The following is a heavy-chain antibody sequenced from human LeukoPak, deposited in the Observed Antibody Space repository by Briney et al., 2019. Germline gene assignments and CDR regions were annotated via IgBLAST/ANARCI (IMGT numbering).Heavy chain of an antibody. CDR2: INHSGST. Sequence: SETLSLTCAVYGGSFSGYYWSWIRQPPGKGLEWIGEINHSGSTNYNPSLKSRVTISVDTSKNQFSLKLSSVTAADTAVYYCARGDVFSRHRRQQYDNWGQGTRVTVTS. CDR1: GGSFSGYY. CDR3: ARGDVFSRHRRQQYDN. D-gene: IGHD5-24*01. V-gene: IGHV4-34*01. J-gene: IGHJ4*02.